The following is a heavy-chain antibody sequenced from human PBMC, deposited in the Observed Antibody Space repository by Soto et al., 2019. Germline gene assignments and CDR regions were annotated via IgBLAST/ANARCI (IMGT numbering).Heavy chain of an antibody. V-gene: IGHV1-2*02. CDR3: TRHLAPPSRRAFDI. Sequence: GASVKVSCKASGYTFTAYYVHWVRQAPGQGLEWMGWINPNGGDKNYAQKFQDRVTMTSDTSISTAYMELSSPRSDDTAIYFCTRHLAPPSRRAFDIWGQGTWVTVSS. D-gene: IGHD6-13*01. CDR1: GYTFTAYY. CDR2: INPNGGDK. J-gene: IGHJ3*02.